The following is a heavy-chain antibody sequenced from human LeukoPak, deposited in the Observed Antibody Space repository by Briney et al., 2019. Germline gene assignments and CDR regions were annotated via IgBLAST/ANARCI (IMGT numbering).Heavy chain of an antibody. D-gene: IGHD2-2*01. CDR3: ARGYCSSTSCYGEYYYYGMDV. CDR2: MSYDGSDH. Sequence: GRSLRLSCAASGFTFSNYGIHWVRQAPGKGLEWVAVMSYDGSDHFYADSVKGRFTISRDNSKNTLYLQMNSLRPEDTAVYYCARGYCSSTSCYGEYYYYGMDVWGQGTTVTVSS. CDR1: GFTFSNYG. J-gene: IGHJ6*02. V-gene: IGHV3-30*03.